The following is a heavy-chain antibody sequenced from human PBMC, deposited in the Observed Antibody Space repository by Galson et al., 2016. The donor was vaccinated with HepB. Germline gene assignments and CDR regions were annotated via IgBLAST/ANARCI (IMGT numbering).Heavy chain of an antibody. Sequence: SLRLSCAASGFTFSNYNMHWVRQAPGKGLEWVAIILYDGSHKYSADSVKGRFTISRDNSKNTLYLQMNSLRPEDTAVYYCAKDRKTTTRSSSWFWNYGMDVWGQGTTVTVSS. V-gene: IGHV3-30*18. CDR2: ILYDGSHK. CDR3: AKDRKTTTRSSSWFWNYGMDV. CDR1: GFTFSNYN. J-gene: IGHJ6*02. D-gene: IGHD6-13*01.